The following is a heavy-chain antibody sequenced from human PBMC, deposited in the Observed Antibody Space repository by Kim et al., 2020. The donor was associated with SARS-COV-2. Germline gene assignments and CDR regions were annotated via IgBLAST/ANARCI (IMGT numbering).Heavy chain of an antibody. CDR3: AYNGGSSSWFDP. CDR1: GFTFSSYG. J-gene: IGHJ5*02. Sequence: GGSLRLSCAASGFTFSSYGMHWVRQAPGKGLEWVAVISYDGSNKYYADSVKGRFTISRDNSKNTLYLQMNSLRAEDTAVYYCAYNGGSSSWFDPWGQGTL. V-gene: IGHV3-30*03. CDR2: ISYDGSNK. D-gene: IGHD6-13*01.